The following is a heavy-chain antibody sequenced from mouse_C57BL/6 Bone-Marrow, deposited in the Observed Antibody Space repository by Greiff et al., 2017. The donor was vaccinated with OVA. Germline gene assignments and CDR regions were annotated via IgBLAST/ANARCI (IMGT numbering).Heavy chain of an antibody. J-gene: IGHJ1*03. CDR1: GFSLTSYG. V-gene: IGHV2-5*01. CDR2: IWRGGST. D-gene: IGHD1-1*01. CDR3: ANYYGSNYWYFDV. Sequence: VQGVESGPGLVQPSQSLSITCTVSGFSLTSYGVHWVRQSPGKGLEWLGVIWRGGSTDYNAAFMSRLSITKDNSKSQVFFKMNSLQADDTAIYYCANYYGSNYWYFDVWGTGTTVTVSS.